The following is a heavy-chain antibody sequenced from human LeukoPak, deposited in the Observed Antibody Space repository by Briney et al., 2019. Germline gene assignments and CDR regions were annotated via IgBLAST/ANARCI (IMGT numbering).Heavy chain of an antibody. Sequence: GRSLRLSCAASGFTFNTYPMHWVRQAPGKGLEWVAVISNDGYDKHNADSVKGRFTISRDNSKNTLYLQMNSLRPEDTAVYYCARDLKIAAADYYFDYWGRGTLVTVSS. CDR3: ARDLKIAAADYYFDY. J-gene: IGHJ4*02. CDR1: GFTFNTYP. V-gene: IGHV3-30-3*01. CDR2: ISNDGYDK. D-gene: IGHD6-13*01.